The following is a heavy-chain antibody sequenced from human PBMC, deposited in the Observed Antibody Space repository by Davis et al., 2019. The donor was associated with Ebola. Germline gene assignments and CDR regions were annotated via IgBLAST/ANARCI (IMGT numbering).Heavy chain of an antibody. D-gene: IGHD1-7*01. V-gene: IGHV1-18*01. CDR2: ISAYNGNT. CDR3: ARDDLVATGTIFYYYYGMDV. J-gene: IGHJ6*02. CDR1: GYTFTSYG. Sequence: ASVKVSCKASGYTFTSYGISWVRQAPGQGLEWMGWISAYNGNTNYAQKFQGRVTITRDTSASTAYMELSSLRSEDTAVYYCARDDLVATGTIFYYYYGMDVWGQGTTVTVSS.